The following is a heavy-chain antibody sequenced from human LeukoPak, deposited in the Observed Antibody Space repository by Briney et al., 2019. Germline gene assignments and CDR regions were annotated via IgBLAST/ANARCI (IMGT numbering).Heavy chain of an antibody. V-gene: IGHV1-2*02. D-gene: IGHD3-10*01. CDR3: ARPVYAYYGSGRPVVDV. J-gene: IGHJ6*02. Sequence: ASVKVSCKASGYTFTGYYMHWVRQAPGQGLEWMGWINPNSGGTNCAQKFQGRVTMTRDTSISTAYMELSRLRSDDTAVYYCARPVYAYYGSGRPVVDVWGQGTTVTVSS. CDR2: INPNSGGT. CDR1: GYTFTGYY.